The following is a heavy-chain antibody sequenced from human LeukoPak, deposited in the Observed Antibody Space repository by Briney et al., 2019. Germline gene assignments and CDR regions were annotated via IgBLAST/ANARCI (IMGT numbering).Heavy chain of an antibody. CDR2: ISERGGST. V-gene: IGHV3-23*01. CDR1: GISLSNYA. Sequence: SGGSLRLSCVVSGISLSNYAMTWVRQAPGKGLEWVSYISERGGSTTYADSVKGRFTISRDTSLNTLYLQMNNLRAEDTAVYFCAKRGVVSRGLLVIGYHQEAYHYDFWGQGVLVTVSS. CDR3: AKRGVVSRGLLVIGYHQEAYHYDF. D-gene: IGHD3-10*01. J-gene: IGHJ4*02.